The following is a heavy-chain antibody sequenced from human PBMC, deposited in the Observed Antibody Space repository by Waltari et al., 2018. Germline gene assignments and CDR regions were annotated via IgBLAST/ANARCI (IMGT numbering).Heavy chain of an antibody. CDR1: GFTFSSYG. CDR3: AKEESDYSNVDYGMDV. D-gene: IGHD4-4*01. J-gene: IGHJ6*02. Sequence: QVQLVESGGGVVQPGRSLRLSCAASGFTFSSYGMHWVRQAPGTGLEWVAVIWYGGSNKYYADSVKGRFTISRDNSKNTLYLQMNSLRAEDTAMYYCAKEESDYSNVDYGMDVWGQGTTVTVSS. V-gene: IGHV3-30*18. CDR2: IWYGGSNK.